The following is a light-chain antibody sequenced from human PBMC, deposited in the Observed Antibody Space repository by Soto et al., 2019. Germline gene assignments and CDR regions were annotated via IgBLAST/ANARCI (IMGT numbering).Light chain of an antibody. V-gene: IGKV3-15*01. CDR3: QQYNNSPPFT. J-gene: IGKJ3*01. CDR1: QSVSSS. Sequence: EIVRTQSPATLSVSPGERVTLSCRASQSVSSSLAWYQQKPGQAPRLLIYGASTRATGIPARFSGSGYVKELTLTISSLQSEDFAVYYCQQYNNSPPFTFGPGPKVDIK. CDR2: GAS.